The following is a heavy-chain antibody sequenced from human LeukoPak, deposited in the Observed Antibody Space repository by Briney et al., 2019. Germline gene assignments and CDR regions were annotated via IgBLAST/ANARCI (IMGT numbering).Heavy chain of an antibody. Sequence: GGSLRLSCAASGFSFSSYSMNWVRQAPGKGLEWVSSTSSSSSYIYYVDSVKGRFTISRDNAKNSLYLQMNSLRAEDTAVYYCARVWSPPYTSSWPYYFDYWGQGTLVTVSS. J-gene: IGHJ4*02. CDR1: GFSFSSYS. V-gene: IGHV3-21*01. CDR2: TSSSSSYI. CDR3: ARVWSPPYTSSWPYYFDY. D-gene: IGHD6-13*01.